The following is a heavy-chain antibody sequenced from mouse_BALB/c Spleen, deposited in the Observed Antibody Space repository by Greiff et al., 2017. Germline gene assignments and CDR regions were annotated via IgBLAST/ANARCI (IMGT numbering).Heavy chain of an antibody. CDR1: GYTFTNYW. CDR2: IYPGGGYT. V-gene: IGHV1-63*02. CDR3: ATIYYRYDYYAMDY. D-gene: IGHD2-14*01. Sequence: VQLQQSGAELVRPGTSVKISCKASGYTFTNYWLGWVKQRPGHGLEWIGDIYPGGGYTNYNEKFKGKATLTADTSSSTSEDSAVYFCATIYYRYDYYAMDYWGQGTSVTVSS. J-gene: IGHJ4*01.